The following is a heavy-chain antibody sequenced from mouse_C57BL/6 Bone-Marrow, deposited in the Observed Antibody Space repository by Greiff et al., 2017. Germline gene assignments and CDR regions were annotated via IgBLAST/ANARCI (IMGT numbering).Heavy chain of an antibody. J-gene: IGHJ2*01. Sequence: EVQGVESGGGLVKPGGSLKLSCAASGFTFSSYAMSWVRQTPEKRLEWVATIRDGGSCTYYPDNVKGRFTISRDNAKNNLYLQMSHLKSEDTAMYYCARDQGTTVVAPYYFDYWGQGTTLTVSS. V-gene: IGHV5-4*01. CDR1: GFTFSSYA. CDR3: ARDQGTTVVAPYYFDY. CDR2: IRDGGSCT. D-gene: IGHD1-1*01.